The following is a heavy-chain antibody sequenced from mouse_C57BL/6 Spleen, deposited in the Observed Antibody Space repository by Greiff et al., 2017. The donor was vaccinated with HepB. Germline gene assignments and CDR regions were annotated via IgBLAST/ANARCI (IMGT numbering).Heavy chain of an antibody. Sequence: VQLQQSGAELARPGASVKMSCKASGYTFTSYTMYWVKQRPGQGLEWIGYINPSSGYTKYNQKFKDKATLTADKSSSTAYMQLSSLTSEDSAVYYCARWEEEGAYWGQGTLVTVSA. J-gene: IGHJ3*01. CDR2: INPSSGYT. CDR1: GYTFTSYT. D-gene: IGHD4-1*01. CDR3: ARWEEEGAY. V-gene: IGHV1-4*01.